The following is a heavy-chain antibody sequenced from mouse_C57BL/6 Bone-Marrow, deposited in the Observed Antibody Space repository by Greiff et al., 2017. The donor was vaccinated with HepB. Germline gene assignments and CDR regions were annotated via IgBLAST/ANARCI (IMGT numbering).Heavy chain of an antibody. Sequence: EVKVEESGGGLVKPGGSLKLSCAASGFTFSSYAMSWVRQTPEKRLEWVATISDGGSYTYYPDNVKGRFTISRDNAKNNLYLQMSHLKSEDTAMYYCARDTTYGSSYWFAYWGQGTLVTVSA. V-gene: IGHV5-4*01. CDR2: ISDGGSYT. D-gene: IGHD1-1*01. J-gene: IGHJ3*01. CDR1: GFTFSSYA. CDR3: ARDTTYGSSYWFAY.